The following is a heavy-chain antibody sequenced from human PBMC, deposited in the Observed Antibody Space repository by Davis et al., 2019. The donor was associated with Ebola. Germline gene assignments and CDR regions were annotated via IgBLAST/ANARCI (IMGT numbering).Heavy chain of an antibody. CDR3: AAWRYYYDSSGYFHDAFDI. CDR2: ISAYNGNT. V-gene: IGHV1-18*01. Sequence: ASVKVSCKASGYTFTSYDINWVRQATGQGLEWMGWISAYNGNTNYAQKLQGRVTMTTDTSTSTAYMELRSLRSDDTAVYYCAAWRYYYDSSGYFHDAFDIWGQGTMVTVSS. D-gene: IGHD3-22*01. CDR1: GYTFTSYD. J-gene: IGHJ3*02.